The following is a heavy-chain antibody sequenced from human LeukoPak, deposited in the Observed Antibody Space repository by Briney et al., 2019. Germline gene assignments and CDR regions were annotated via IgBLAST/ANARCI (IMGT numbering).Heavy chain of an antibody. V-gene: IGHV3-21*01. Sequence: GGSLRLSCAASGFTFSRYSMNWVRQAPGKGLEWVSSITSSSSYIYYADSLRGRFTISRDNAKNSLYLQMNSLRAEDTAVYYCARDLTHYYYMDVWGKGTTVTVSS. CDR3: ARDLTHYYYMDV. CDR2: ITSSSSYI. CDR1: GFTFSRYS. J-gene: IGHJ6*03.